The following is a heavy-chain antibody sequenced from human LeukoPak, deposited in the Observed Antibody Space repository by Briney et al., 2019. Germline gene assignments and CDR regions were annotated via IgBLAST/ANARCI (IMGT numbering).Heavy chain of an antibody. V-gene: IGHV1-69*06. D-gene: IGHD3/OR15-3a*01. Sequence: ASVKVSCKASGGTFNSYAISWVRQAPGQGLEWMGGIIPIFGTANYAQKFQGRVTITADKSTSTAYMELSSLRSEDTAVYYCARAFGPPIEGRYYMDVWGKGTTVTVSS. CDR1: GGTFNSYA. CDR3: ARAFGPPIEGRYYMDV. CDR2: IIPIFGTA. J-gene: IGHJ6*03.